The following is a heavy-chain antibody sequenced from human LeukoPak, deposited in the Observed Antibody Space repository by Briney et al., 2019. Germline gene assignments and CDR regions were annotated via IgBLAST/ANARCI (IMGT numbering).Heavy chain of an antibody. D-gene: IGHD3-10*01. J-gene: IGHJ5*02. CDR2: IYYSGST. V-gene: IGHV4-30-4*07. CDR3: ARESNYHGSGTGWFDP. Sequence: SETLSLTCVVSGGSIRSGGYSWSWIRQPPGKGPEWIGYIYYSGSTYYNPSLKSRVTISVDTSKNQFSLKLSSVTAADTAVYYCARESNYHGSGTGWFDPWGQGTLVTVSS. CDR1: GGSIRSGGYS.